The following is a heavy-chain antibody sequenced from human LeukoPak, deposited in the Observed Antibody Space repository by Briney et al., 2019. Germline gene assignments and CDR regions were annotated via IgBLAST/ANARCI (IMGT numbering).Heavy chain of an antibody. Sequence: PGTSLRLSCAASGFTFSSYGMHWVRQAPGKGLEWVAGIWEDGSSIYYADSVKGRFTISRDNSKNTLYLQMNSLRAEDTAVYYCARVGYNSGWYEYWGQGALVTVSS. CDR2: IWEDGSSI. D-gene: IGHD6-19*01. V-gene: IGHV3-33*01. CDR3: ARVGYNSGWYEY. CDR1: GFTFSSYG. J-gene: IGHJ4*02.